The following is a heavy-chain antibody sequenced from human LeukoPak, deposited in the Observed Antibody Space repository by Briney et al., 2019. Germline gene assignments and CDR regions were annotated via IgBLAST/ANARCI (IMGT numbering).Heavy chain of an antibody. V-gene: IGHV4-59*12. Sequence: SETLSLTCTVSGGSISGYYWSWIRQPPGKGLEWIAYIYYNGISNYNPSLKSRVTISVDTSKNQFSLKLSSVTAADTAVYYCASSYYYYYGMDVWGQGTTVTVSS. CDR2: IYYNGIS. CDR3: ASSYYYYYGMDV. CDR1: GGSISGYY. J-gene: IGHJ6*02.